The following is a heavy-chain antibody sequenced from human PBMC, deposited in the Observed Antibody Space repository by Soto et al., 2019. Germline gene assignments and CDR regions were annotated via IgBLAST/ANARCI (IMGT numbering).Heavy chain of an antibody. CDR3: ARVGVVVSRSPDY. D-gene: IGHD3-22*01. Sequence: GGSLRLSCAASGFTFSDYYMSWIRQAPGKGLEWVSYISSSNYTKYADSVKGRFTISRDNAKNSLYLQMNSLRAEDTAVYYCARVGVVVSRSPDYWGQGTLVTVSS. V-gene: IGHV3-11*05. CDR1: GFTFSDYY. CDR2: ISSSNYT. J-gene: IGHJ4*02.